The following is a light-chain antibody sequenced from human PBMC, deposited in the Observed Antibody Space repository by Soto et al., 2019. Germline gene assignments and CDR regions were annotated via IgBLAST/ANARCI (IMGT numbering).Light chain of an antibody. J-gene: IGKJ4*01. V-gene: IGKV3-20*01. CDR1: QSVSSSY. CDR2: SAS. CDR3: QQYGRLPLT. Sequence: EIVLTQSPGTLSLTQGERVTLSCRASQSVSSSYLGWYQQKVGQAPRLLIYSASSRATGIPDRFSGSGSGTDFTLTISRLEPEDFAVYYCQQYGRLPLTFGGGTKVEIK.